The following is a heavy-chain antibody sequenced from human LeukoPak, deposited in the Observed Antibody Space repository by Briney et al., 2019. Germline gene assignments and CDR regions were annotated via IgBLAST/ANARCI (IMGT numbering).Heavy chain of an antibody. D-gene: IGHD5/OR15-5a*01. CDR3: ASFETVSATSFDP. CDR2: ISVGGGNT. J-gene: IGHJ5*02. V-gene: IGHV3-23*01. Sequence: GGSLRLSCAASGFTFSSSAMSWVRQAPGRGLEWVSGISVGGGNTYYADSVKGRFTISRDNSKNMLYLQMNSLRGEDTAIYYCASFETVSATSFDPWGQGTLVTVSS. CDR1: GFTFSSSA.